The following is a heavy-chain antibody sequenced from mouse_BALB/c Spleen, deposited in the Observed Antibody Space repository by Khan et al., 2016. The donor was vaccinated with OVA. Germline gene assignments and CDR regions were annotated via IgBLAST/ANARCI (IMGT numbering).Heavy chain of an antibody. CDR1: GYSITSEYA. D-gene: IGHD2-4*01. CDR3: TRKDYYDYDPFPY. V-gene: IGHV3-2*02. CDR2: INYSGNT. Sequence: EVKLLESGPDLVKPSQSLSLTCTVTGYSITSEYAWNWIRQFPGNKLEWMGYINYSGNTRYNPSLKSRISITRDTSKNQFFLQLNSVTTEDTATYYCTRKDYYDYDPFPYWGQGTLVTVSA. J-gene: IGHJ3*01.